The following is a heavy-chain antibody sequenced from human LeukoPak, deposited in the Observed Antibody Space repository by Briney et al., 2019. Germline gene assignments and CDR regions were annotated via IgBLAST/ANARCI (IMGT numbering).Heavy chain of an antibody. V-gene: IGHV4-59*01. CDR3: ARAGNYYTSGSYLGY. D-gene: IGHD3-10*01. J-gene: IGHJ4*02. CDR1: GGSISSYY. Sequence: SETLSLTCTVSGGSISSYYWSWIRQPPGKGLEWTGYIYYRGSANYNPSLKSRVTISVDTSKNQFSLKLSSVTAADTAVYYCARAGNYYTSGSYLGYWGQGTLVTVSS. CDR2: IYYRGSA.